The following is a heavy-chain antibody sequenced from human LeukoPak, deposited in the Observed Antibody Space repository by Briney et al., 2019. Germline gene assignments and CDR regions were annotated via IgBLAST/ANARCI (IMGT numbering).Heavy chain of an antibody. CDR1: GFTFSSYG. Sequence: SGGSLRLSCAASGFTFSSYGMHWVRQAPGKGLEWVAVIWYDGSNKYYADSVKGRFTISRDNSKNTLYLQMNSLRAEDTAVYYYARDGYYYDSSGYHFDYWGQGTLVTVSS. CDR3: ARDGYYYDSSGYHFDY. J-gene: IGHJ4*02. D-gene: IGHD3-22*01. V-gene: IGHV3-33*01. CDR2: IWYDGSNK.